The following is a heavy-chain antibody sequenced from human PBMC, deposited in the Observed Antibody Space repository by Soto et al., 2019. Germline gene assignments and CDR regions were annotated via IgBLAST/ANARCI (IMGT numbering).Heavy chain of an antibody. CDR3: ARRYSSAFDI. V-gene: IGHV4-59*08. CDR2: IYYSGST. D-gene: IGHD6-13*01. CDR1: GGSIRSYY. J-gene: IGHJ3*02. Sequence: QVQLQESGPGLVKPSETLSLTCTVSGGSIRSYYWSWIRQPPGKGLEWIGYIYYSGSTNYNPSLKSRATISVDTSKNQFSLKLSSVPAADTAVYYCARRYSSAFDIWGQGTMVTVSS.